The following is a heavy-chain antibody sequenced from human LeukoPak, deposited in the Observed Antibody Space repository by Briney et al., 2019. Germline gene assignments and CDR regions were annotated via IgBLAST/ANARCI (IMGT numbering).Heavy chain of an antibody. CDR1: GYTFTGNY. CDR2: INPSGGST. CDR3: ARDSAHGDYVAFDY. V-gene: IGHV1-46*01. Sequence: ASVKVSCKASGYTFTGNYMHWVRQAPGQGLEWMGVINPSGGSTSYAQKFQGRVTMTRDTSTSTVYMELSSLRSEDTAVYYCARDSAHGDYVAFDYWGQGTLVTVFS. D-gene: IGHD4-17*01. J-gene: IGHJ4*02.